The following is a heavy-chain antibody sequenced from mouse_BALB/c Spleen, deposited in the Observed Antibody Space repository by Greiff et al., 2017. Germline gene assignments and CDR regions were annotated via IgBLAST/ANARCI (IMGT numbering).Heavy chain of an antibody. V-gene: IGHV6-6*02. J-gene: IGHJ4*01. CDR2: IRLKSNNYAT. Sequence: EVHLVESGGGLVQPGGSMKLSCVASGFTFSNYWMNWVRQSPEKGLEWVAEIRLKSNNYATHYAESVKGRFTISRDDSKSSVYLQMNNLRAEDTGIYYCTRITTGYYYAMDYWGQGTSVTVSS. CDR3: TRITTGYYYAMDY. CDR1: GFTFSNYW. D-gene: IGHD1-1*01.